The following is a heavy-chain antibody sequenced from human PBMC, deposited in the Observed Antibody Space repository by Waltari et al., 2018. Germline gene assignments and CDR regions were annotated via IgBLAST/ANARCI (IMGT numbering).Heavy chain of an antibody. Sequence: EVQLLESGGGLVQPGGSLRLSCAASGFTFSSYAMSWVRQAPGKGLEWVSVIYSGGSTYYADSVKGRFTISRDNSKNTLYLQMNSLRAEDTAAYYCAKEGSWFGESQYWGQGTLVTVSS. J-gene: IGHJ4*02. CDR1: GFTFSSYA. D-gene: IGHD3-10*01. CDR3: AKEGSWFGESQY. V-gene: IGHV3-23*03. CDR2: IYSGGST.